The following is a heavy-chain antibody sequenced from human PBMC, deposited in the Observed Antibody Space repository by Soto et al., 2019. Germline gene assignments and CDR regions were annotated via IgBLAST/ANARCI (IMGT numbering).Heavy chain of an antibody. CDR3: ARANWNQIDY. D-gene: IGHD1-20*01. CDR1: GVTFISYW. V-gene: IGHV3-74*03. J-gene: IGHJ4*02. Sequence: GGSLRLSCAASGVTFISYWMHWVRQATGKGLVWVSRIYTDGISTTYADSVKGRFTISRDNAENTLYLQMNSLRAEDTAVYYCARANWNQIDYWGQGTLVTVSS. CDR2: IYTDGIST.